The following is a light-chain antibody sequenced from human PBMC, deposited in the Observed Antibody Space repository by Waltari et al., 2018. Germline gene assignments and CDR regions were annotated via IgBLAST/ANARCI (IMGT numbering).Light chain of an antibody. CDR3: QQGYSTPVT. V-gene: IGKV1-39*01. Sequence: DIQVTQSPSSLSASVGDRLTITCRASQSIRNYLNWYQQKPGKAPQLLIYTASTLQSGVPSRFSGSGSGTDFTLTISSLQPEDFATYYCQQGYSTPVTFGPGTKVDIK. CDR1: QSIRNY. J-gene: IGKJ3*01. CDR2: TAS.